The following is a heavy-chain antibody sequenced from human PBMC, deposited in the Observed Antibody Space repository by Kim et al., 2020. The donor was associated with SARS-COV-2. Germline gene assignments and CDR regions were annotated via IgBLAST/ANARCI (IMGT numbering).Heavy chain of an antibody. Sequence: GGSLRLSCAASGFTFSSYSMNWVRQAPGKGLEWVSYISSSSSTIYYADSVKGRFTISRDNAKNSLYLQMNSLRDEDTAVYYCARQDYYDSSGYYLDMNYWGQGTLVTVSS. J-gene: IGHJ4*02. V-gene: IGHV3-48*02. CDR1: GFTFSSYS. CDR3: ARQDYYDSSGYYLDMNY. CDR2: ISSSSSTI. D-gene: IGHD3-22*01.